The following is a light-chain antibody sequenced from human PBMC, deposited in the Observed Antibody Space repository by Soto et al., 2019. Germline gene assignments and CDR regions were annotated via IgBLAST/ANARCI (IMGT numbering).Light chain of an antibody. CDR2: ATS. Sequence: ERVMTQSPATLSVSPGERATLSCRASQSVNSNFLAWFQQKPGQAPRLLIYATSSRATDIPDRFSGSGSGTDFTLTISRLEPEDFAVYYCQQYDRSPWTFGQGTKVEIK. V-gene: IGKV3-20*01. CDR3: QQYDRSPWT. CDR1: QSVNSNF. J-gene: IGKJ1*01.